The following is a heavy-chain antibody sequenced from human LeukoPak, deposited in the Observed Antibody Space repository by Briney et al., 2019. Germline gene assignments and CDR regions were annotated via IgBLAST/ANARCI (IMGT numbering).Heavy chain of an antibody. Sequence: GAALKISCKGSGYSFTSYWIGWVRPLPGKGLEWMGIIYPGDSDTRYSPSFQGQVTISADKSISTAYLQWSSLKASDTAMYYCARHGRSGSYPDWFDPWGQGTLVTVSS. D-gene: IGHD3-10*01. CDR1: GYSFTSYW. V-gene: IGHV5-51*01. CDR2: IYPGDSDT. J-gene: IGHJ5*02. CDR3: ARHGRSGSYPDWFDP.